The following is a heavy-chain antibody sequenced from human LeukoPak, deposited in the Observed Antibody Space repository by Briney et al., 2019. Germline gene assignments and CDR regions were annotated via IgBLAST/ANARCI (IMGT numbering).Heavy chain of an antibody. D-gene: IGHD2-21*01. Sequence: SETLSLTCTASGASISGSDWWTWVRQPPGKGLEWIGEIYHSGSTNYNPSLKSRVTISVDKSKSHFSLKVTSVTAADTAVYYCARVVGNTNFDSWGQGALVTVSS. CDR1: GASISGSDW. CDR3: ARVVGNTNFDS. J-gene: IGHJ4*02. V-gene: IGHV4-4*02. CDR2: IYHSGST.